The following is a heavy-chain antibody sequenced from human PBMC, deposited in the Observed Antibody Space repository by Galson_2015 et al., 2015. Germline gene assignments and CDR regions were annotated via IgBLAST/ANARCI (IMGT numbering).Heavy chain of an antibody. CDR3: ARGAW. Sequence: SLRLSCAASGFTFSSVWMSWVRQAPGKGLEWVANINPDGSGKSYVDSVRGRFTISRDNAENSLSLQMNSLRAEDTAVYYCARGAWWGQGTLVTVSS. V-gene: IGHV3-7*03. J-gene: IGHJ4*02. CDR2: INPDGSGK. CDR1: GFTFSSVW.